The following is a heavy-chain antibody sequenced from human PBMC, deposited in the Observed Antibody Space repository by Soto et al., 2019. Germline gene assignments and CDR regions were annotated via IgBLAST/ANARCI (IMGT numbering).Heavy chain of an antibody. CDR3: ARLIMITFGGVIVIGADAFDI. CDR1: GGSISSSSYY. D-gene: IGHD3-16*02. CDR2: IYYSGST. V-gene: IGHV4-39*01. J-gene: IGHJ3*02. Sequence: SETLSLTCTVSGGSISSSSYYWGWIRQPPGKGLEWIGSIYYSGSTYYNPTLKSRVTISVDTSKNQFSLKLSSVTAADTAVYYCARLIMITFGGVIVIGADAFDIWGQGTMVTVSS.